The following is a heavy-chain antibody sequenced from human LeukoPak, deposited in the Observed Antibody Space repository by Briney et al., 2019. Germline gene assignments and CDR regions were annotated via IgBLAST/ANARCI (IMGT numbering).Heavy chain of an antibody. CDR2: ISYDGSNK. V-gene: IGHV3-30*18. CDR1: GFTFSSYG. D-gene: IGHD3-10*01. CDR3: AKSRGDHQGFDY. Sequence: GGSLRLSCAASGFTFSSYGMHWVRRAPGKGLEWVAVISYDGSNKYYADSVKGRFTISRDNSKNTLYLQMSSLRAEDTAVYYCAKSRGDHQGFDYWGQGTLVTVSS. J-gene: IGHJ4*02.